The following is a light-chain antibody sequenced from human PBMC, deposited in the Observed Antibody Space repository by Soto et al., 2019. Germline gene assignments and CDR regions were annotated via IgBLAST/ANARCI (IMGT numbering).Light chain of an antibody. CDR3: QQYGSSGT. CDR2: GAS. J-gene: IGKJ1*01. CDR1: QPVNSGY. Sequence: IVLTQSPGTLSLSPGERATLSCRASQPVNSGYLAWYQQKPGQAPRLLMYGASNRATGIPDRFSGSGSGTDFTLTISRLEPEDFAVYYCQQYGSSGTFGQGTKVDIK. V-gene: IGKV3-20*01.